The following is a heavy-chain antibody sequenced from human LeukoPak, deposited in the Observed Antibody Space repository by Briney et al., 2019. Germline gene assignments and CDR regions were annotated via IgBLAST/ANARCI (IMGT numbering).Heavy chain of an antibody. CDR3: ARDKKNRGYSYGRPYYFDY. CDR1: GYTFTSYD. Sequence: ASVKVSCKASGYTFTSYDINWVRQATGQGLEWMGWMNPNSGNTGYAQKFQGRVTMTRNTSISTAYMELSSLRSEDTAVYYCARDKKNRGYSYGRPYYFDYWGQGTLVTVSS. CDR2: MNPNSGNT. J-gene: IGHJ4*02. V-gene: IGHV1-8*01. D-gene: IGHD5-18*01.